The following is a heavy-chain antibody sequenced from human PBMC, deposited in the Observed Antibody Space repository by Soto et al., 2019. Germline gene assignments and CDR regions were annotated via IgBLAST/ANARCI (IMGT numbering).Heavy chain of an antibody. V-gene: IGHV1-69*13. Sequence: ASVKVSCKASGGTFSNYPITWVRRAPGQGLEWLGGIIPIFGKADYTQKFQGRVTITADEPTSTAYMEISSLRSEDTAVYYCASGGEYYDENLPHYYFFGMHVWGPGTTVTVSS. CDR2: IIPIFGKA. J-gene: IGHJ6*02. CDR3: ASGGEYYDENLPHYYFFGMHV. D-gene: IGHD3-16*01. CDR1: GGTFSNYP.